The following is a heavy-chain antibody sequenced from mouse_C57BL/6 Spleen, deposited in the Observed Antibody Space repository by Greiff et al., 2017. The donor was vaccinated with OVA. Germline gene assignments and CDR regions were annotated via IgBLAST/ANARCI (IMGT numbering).Heavy chain of an antibody. CDR1: GFTFSSYA. Sequence: EVKLQESGEGLVKPGGSLKLSCAASGFTFSSYAMSWVRQTPEKRLEWVAYISSGGDYIYYADTVKGRFTISRDNARNTLYLQMSSLKSEDTAMYYCTRDLFYYYAMDYWGQGTSVTVSS. CDR2: ISSGGDYI. CDR3: TRDLFYYYAMDY. V-gene: IGHV5-9-1*02. D-gene: IGHD6-2*01. J-gene: IGHJ4*01.